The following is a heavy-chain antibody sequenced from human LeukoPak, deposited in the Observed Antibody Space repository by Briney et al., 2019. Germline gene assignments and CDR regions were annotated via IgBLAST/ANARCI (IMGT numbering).Heavy chain of an antibody. J-gene: IGHJ5*02. D-gene: IGHD2-2*02. V-gene: IGHV3-30*04. Sequence: PGGSLRLSCAASGFTFSSYAMHWVRQAPGKGLEWVAVISYDGSLIFYADSVKGRFTISRDNSKTMLYLQMNSLRAEDTAVYYCARTAYTSTNWFDPWGQGTLVTVSS. CDR2: ISYDGSLI. CDR1: GFTFSSYA. CDR3: ARTAYTSTNWFDP.